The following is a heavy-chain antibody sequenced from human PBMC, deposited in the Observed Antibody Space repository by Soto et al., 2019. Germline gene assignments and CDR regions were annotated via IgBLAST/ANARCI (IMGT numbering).Heavy chain of an antibody. J-gene: IGHJ6*03. Sequence: QVQLQQWGAGLLRPSETLSLTCAVYGGSFSDYYWSWVRQPPGKGLEWLGEINHGGSTNYNPSLKSRVTISVDTSKNQFSLKLSSVTAADTAVYYCARGGGAFYMDVWDKGTTVTVSS. V-gene: IGHV4-34*01. CDR2: INHGGST. CDR1: GGSFSDYY. D-gene: IGHD3-10*01. CDR3: ARGGGAFYMDV.